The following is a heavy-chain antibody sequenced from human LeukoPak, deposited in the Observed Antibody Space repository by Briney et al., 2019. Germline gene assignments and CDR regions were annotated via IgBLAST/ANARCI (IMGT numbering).Heavy chain of an antibody. CDR1: GFTFSSYW. Sequence: GGSLRLSCVASGFTFSSYWMSWVRQAPGKGLEWVANIKQDGTQNYYVDSVKGRFTISRDNAKNSLYLQMNSLRAEETAVYYCARLRPYSSSWYAYYGMDVWGQGTTVTVSS. CDR3: ARLRPYSSSWYAYYGMDV. CDR2: IKQDGTQN. J-gene: IGHJ6*02. D-gene: IGHD6-13*01. V-gene: IGHV3-7*04.